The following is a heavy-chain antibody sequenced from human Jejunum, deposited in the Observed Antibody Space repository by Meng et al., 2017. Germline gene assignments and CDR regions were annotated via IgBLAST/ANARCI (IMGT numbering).Heavy chain of an antibody. CDR1: AFIFSNYS. J-gene: IGHJ4*02. CDR3: ARVRRVIALAGTWDTFDY. V-gene: IGHV3-21*01. D-gene: IGHD6-19*01. Sequence: GESLKISCAASAFIFSNYSMQWVRQAPGKGLEWVSSISTSSSYIYYADSVKGRFTISRDNAKNSLYLQINSLRAEDTAVYYCARVRRVIALAGTWDTFDYWGQGTLVTVSS. CDR2: ISTSSSYI.